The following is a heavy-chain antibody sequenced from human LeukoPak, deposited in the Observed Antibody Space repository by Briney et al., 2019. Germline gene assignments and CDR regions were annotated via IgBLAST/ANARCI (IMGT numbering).Heavy chain of an antibody. CDR1: GFNFGSYA. Sequence: PGGSLRLSCAASGFNFGSYAMSWVRLAPGEGLEWVSAISGSGGSTNYADSVKGRFTISRDNSKNTLDLQMNSLRAEDTAVYYCAKNVGSGYTYGSYAFDIWGQGTMVTVSS. D-gene: IGHD5-18*01. CDR2: ISGSGGST. CDR3: AKNVGSGYTYGSYAFDI. J-gene: IGHJ3*02. V-gene: IGHV3-23*01.